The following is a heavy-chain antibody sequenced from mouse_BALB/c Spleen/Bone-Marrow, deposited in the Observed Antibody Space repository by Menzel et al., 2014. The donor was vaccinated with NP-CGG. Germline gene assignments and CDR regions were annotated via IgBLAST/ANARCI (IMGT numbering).Heavy chain of an antibody. V-gene: IGHV4-1*02. CDR2: INPDSSTI. D-gene: IGHD2-3*01. CDR3: GLLGYYGYHDD. J-gene: IGHJ1*01. CDR1: GFDFSRYW. Sequence: EVMLVESGGGLVQPGGSLKLSCVASGFDFSRYWMSWVRQAPGKGLEWIGEINPDSSTINYTPSLKDKFIISRDNAKNTLYLQMSKVRSEDTALYYCGLLGYYGYHDDWGAGTTVTISS.